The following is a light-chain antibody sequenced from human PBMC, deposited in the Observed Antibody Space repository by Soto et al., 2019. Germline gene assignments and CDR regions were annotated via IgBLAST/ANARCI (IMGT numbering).Light chain of an antibody. Sequence: DIQMTQSPSFLSASVGDRVTMTCQASHDISNSLNWYQQKPGKPPKLLIYDASYVEIGVPSRFRGSGSGTDFTLTINNLQPEDIATYYCQQFDSLIFTFGPGTTVDLK. V-gene: IGKV1-33*01. J-gene: IGKJ3*01. CDR3: QQFDSLIFT. CDR2: DAS. CDR1: HDISNS.